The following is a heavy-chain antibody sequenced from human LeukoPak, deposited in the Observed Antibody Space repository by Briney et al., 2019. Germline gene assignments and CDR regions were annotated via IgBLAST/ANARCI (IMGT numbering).Heavy chain of an antibody. CDR1: GVSISSSSDY. CDR2: IYHRETT. V-gene: IGHV4-39*01. D-gene: IGHD3-22*01. J-gene: IGHJ5*02. Sequence: SETLSLTCSVSGVSISSSSDYWGWVRQPPGKGVEGIGSIYHRETTYYNPSRKSRVIISVDTSKNQFYLKLNSVTAADTAVYYCGRPNPDSSGYYGSFDPWGQGILVTVSS. CDR3: GRPNPDSSGYYGSFDP.